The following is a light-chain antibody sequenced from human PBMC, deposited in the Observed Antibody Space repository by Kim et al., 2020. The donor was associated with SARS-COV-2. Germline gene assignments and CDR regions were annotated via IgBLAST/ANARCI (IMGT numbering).Light chain of an antibody. CDR1: SSDVGAYNY. J-gene: IGLJ1*01. CDR2: DVS. CDR3: CSYAGSYTSYL. Sequence: QSAAISCTGTSSDVGAYNYVSWYQQHPGKAPKLMIYDVSKRPSGVPDRFSGSKSGNTASLTISGLQAEDEADYYCCSYAGSYTSYLFGSGTKVTVL. V-gene: IGLV2-11*01.